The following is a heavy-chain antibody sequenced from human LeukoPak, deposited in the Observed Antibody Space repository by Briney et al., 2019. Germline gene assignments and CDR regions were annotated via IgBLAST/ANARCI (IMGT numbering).Heavy chain of an antibody. CDR2: IYYSGST. V-gene: IGHV4-59*01. CDR3: ARESSSGQYNFDY. D-gene: IGHD6-19*01. J-gene: IGHJ4*02. CDR1: GGSISSYY. Sequence: SETLSLTCTVSGGSISSYYWSWIRQPPGKGLGWIGYIYYSGSTNYNPSLKSRVTISVDTSKNQFSLKLSSVTAADTAVYYCARESSSGQYNFDYWGQGTLVTVSS.